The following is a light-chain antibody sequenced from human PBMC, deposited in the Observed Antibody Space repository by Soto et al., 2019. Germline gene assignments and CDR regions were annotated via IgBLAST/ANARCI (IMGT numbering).Light chain of an antibody. CDR2: GAS. V-gene: IGKV1-33*01. CDR1: QDISDY. J-gene: IGKJ2*01. CDR3: QQYDSLHYT. Sequence: EIQMTQSPSSLAASLEDRVTITCQASQDISDYSNWYQQKPGKAPRLQIYGASCWEVGVPSRFSGSGAGTQFTLTIRGLQPEDVSTYYGQQYDSLHYTFGQGPRLEIK.